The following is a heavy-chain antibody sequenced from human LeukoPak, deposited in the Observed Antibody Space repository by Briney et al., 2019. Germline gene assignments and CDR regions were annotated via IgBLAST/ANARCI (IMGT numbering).Heavy chain of an antibody. CDR2: ISGSGGST. V-gene: IGHV3-23*01. CDR3: AKDRNDYGGNSPYFDY. D-gene: IGHD4-23*01. Sequence: GGSLRLSCAGSGFAFGTYAMSWVRQAPGKGLEWVSAISGSGGSTYYADSVKGRFTISRDNSKNTLYLQMNSLRAEDTAVYYCAKDRNDYGGNSPYFDYWGQGTLVTVSS. J-gene: IGHJ4*02. CDR1: GFAFGTYA.